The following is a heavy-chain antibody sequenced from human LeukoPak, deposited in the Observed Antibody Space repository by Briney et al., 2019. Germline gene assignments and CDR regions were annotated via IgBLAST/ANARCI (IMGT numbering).Heavy chain of an antibody. CDR2: INHSGST. CDR1: GGSFSGYY. D-gene: IGHD2-2*01. J-gene: IGHJ6*02. V-gene: IGHV4-34*01. CDR3: ARDKTYCSSTSCPIYYYYGMDV. Sequence: SETLSLTCAVYGGSFSGYYWSWIRQPPGKGLEWIGEINHSGSTNYNPSLKSRVTISVDTSKNQFSLKLSSVTAADTAVYYCARDKTYCSSTSCPIYYYYGMDVWGQGTTVTVSS.